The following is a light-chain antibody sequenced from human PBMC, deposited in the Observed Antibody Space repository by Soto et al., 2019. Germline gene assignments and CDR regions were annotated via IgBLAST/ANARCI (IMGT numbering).Light chain of an antibody. Sequence: DIQMTQSPSSLSASVGDRVTITCQASQDVSTWVAWYQRRPGKAPKLLMYATSTLQSGVPSRFSGSGSGTDFTLTISSLQPEDSAIYFCQQAHTLPWTFGQGTKVEI. J-gene: IGKJ1*01. CDR1: QDVSTW. CDR2: ATS. CDR3: QQAHTLPWT. V-gene: IGKV1-12*01.